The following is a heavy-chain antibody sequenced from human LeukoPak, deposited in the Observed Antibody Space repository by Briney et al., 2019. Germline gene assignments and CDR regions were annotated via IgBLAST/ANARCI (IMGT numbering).Heavy chain of an antibody. CDR1: GYTFTSYG. J-gene: IGHJ4*02. CDR3: ARDVNDNIGSSDY. CDR2: INSYNGNT. Sequence: GASVKVPCKASGYTFTSYGISWVRQAPGQGLEWMGRINSYNGNTNYAQKLQGRVTMTTDTSTSTAYMELRSLRSDDTAVYYCARDVNDNIGSSDYWGQGTLVTVSS. V-gene: IGHV1-18*01. D-gene: IGHD3-22*01.